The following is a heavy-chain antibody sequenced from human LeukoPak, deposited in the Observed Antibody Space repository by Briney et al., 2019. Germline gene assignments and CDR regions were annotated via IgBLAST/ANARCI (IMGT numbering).Heavy chain of an antibody. CDR2: ISSSTSYM. CDR3: ARDAYNLLHFDY. CDR1: GFTFSSHS. V-gene: IGHV3-21*01. D-gene: IGHD5-24*01. Sequence: GGSLRLSCAASGFTFSSHSMNWVRQAPGKGLEWVSSISSSTSYMYYADSLKGRFTISRDKAKNSLFLQMNSLRAEDTAVYYCARDAYNLLHFDYWGQGTLVTVSS. J-gene: IGHJ4*02.